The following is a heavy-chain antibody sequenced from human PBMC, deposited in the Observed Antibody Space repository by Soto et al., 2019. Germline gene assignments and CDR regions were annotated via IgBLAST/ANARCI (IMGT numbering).Heavy chain of an antibody. V-gene: IGHV4-34*01. CDR3: ARSVAVAGHFDY. CDR1: GGSFSGYY. D-gene: IGHD6-19*01. CDR2: IHPSGST. J-gene: IGHJ4*02. Sequence: QVQLQRWGAGLLKPSETLSLTCAVYGGSFSGYYWIWIRQPPGKRLEWIGEIHPSGSTNYNPSLKSRVTISVDTTKNQFSPKLSSVTAAYTVVYYCARSVAVAGHFDYWGQGTLVTVSS.